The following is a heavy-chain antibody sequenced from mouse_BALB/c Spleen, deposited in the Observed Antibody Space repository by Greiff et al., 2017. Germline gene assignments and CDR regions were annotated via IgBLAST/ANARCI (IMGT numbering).Heavy chain of an antibody. Sequence: VQLQQSGPELVKPGASVKMSCKASGYTFTDYVISWVKQRTGQGLEWIGEICPGSGSTYYNEKFKGKATLTIDTSSSTAYMQLSSLTSEDSAVYFCVRRRYFDVWGAGTTVTVSS. J-gene: IGHJ1*01. V-gene: IGHV1-77*01. CDR1: GYTFTDYV. CDR3: VRRRYFDV. CDR2: ICPGSGST.